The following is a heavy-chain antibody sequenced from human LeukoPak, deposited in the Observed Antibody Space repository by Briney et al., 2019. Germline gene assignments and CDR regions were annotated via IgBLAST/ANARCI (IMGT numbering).Heavy chain of an antibody. D-gene: IGHD3-22*01. J-gene: IGHJ1*01. CDR2: IYHSGST. Sequence: PSETLSLTCTVSGGSISSSSYYWGWIRQPPGKGLEWIGSIYHSGSTYYNPSLKSRATISVDTSKNQFSLKLSTVTAADTAVYYCARVVQSTDSSGFYLPEYFQHWGQGTLVTVSS. CDR3: ARVVQSTDSSGFYLPEYFQH. V-gene: IGHV4-39*07. CDR1: GGSISSSSYY.